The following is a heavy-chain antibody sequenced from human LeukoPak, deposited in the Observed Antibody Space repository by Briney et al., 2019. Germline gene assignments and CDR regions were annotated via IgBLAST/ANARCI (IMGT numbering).Heavy chain of an antibody. D-gene: IGHD3-10*01. Sequence: SETLSLTCTVSGGSISSGSYSWSWIRQPAGKGLEWFGRFYTSGSTNYNPSLKSRVTISVDTSKNQFSLKLSSVTAADTAVYYCARFGYGSGSYYNWFDPWGQGTLVTVSS. V-gene: IGHV4-61*02. CDR1: GGSISSGSYS. J-gene: IGHJ5*02. CDR3: ARFGYGSGSYYNWFDP. CDR2: FYTSGST.